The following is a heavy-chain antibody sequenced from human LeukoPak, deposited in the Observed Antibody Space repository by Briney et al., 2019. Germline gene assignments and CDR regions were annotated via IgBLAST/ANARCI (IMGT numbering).Heavy chain of an antibody. CDR2: IYHSGST. J-gene: IGHJ5*02. CDR1: GGSISSSSYY. D-gene: IGHD3-10*01. V-gene: IGHV4-39*07. Sequence: SETLSLTCTVSGGSISSSSYYWGWIRQPPGKGLEWIGYIYHSGSTYYNPSLKSRVTISVDRSKNQFSLKLSSVTAADTAVYYCASHTMVRGVTRGWFDPWGQGTLVTVSS. CDR3: ASHTMVRGVTRGWFDP.